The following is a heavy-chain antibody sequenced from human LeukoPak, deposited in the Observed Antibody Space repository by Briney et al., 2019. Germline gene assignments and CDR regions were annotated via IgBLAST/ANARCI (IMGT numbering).Heavy chain of an antibody. CDR3: AREFSSPEPNWFDP. V-gene: IGHV4-61*01. D-gene: IGHD1-14*01. J-gene: IGHJ5*02. Sequence: PSETLSLTCTVSGGSVSSGSYYWSWIRQPPGKGLEWIGYIYYSGSTNYNPSLKSRVTISVDTSKNQFSLKLSSVTAADTAVYYCAREFSSPEPNWFDPWGQGTLVTVSS. CDR2: IYYSGST. CDR1: GGSVSSGSYY.